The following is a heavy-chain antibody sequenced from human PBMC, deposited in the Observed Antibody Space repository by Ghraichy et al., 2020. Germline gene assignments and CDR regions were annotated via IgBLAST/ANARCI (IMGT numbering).Heavy chain of an antibody. CDR3: ARVAGASSSLYYGMDV. CDR2: ISSSGSYI. V-gene: IGHV3-21*01. D-gene: IGHD6-13*01. CDR1: GFTFSSYS. Sequence: GGSLRLSCAASGFTFSSYSMNWVRQAPGKGLEWVSSISSSGSYIYYADSVKGRFTISRDDAKNSLYLQMNSLRAEDTAVHYCARVAGASSSLYYGMDVWGQGTTVTVSS. J-gene: IGHJ6*02.